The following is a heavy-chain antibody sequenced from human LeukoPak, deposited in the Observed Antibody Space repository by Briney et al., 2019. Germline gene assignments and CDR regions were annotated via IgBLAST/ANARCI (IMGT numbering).Heavy chain of an antibody. V-gene: IGHV1-18*01. Sequence: ASVKVTCKAAAYTFTSYGIIWVRQPPAQGLEGMGWISAYNGNTNYAQKLQGRVTMTTDTSTSTAYMEMRSLRSDDTAVYYCARGSSGCYEYWGQGTLVTVSS. D-gene: IGHD6-19*01. CDR1: AYTFTSYG. CDR3: ARGSSGCYEY. CDR2: ISAYNGNT. J-gene: IGHJ4*02.